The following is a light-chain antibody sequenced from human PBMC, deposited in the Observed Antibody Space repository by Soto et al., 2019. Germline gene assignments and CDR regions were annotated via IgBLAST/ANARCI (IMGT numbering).Light chain of an antibody. CDR2: GTS. J-gene: IGKJ4*01. CDR1: QSVNSRY. CDR3: QQYVSSPLT. Sequence: EIVLTQSPGTLSLSPGERATLSCRASQSVNSRYLAWYQQKPGQAPNLLVYGTSSRATGIPDRFSGSGSGTDFTLTISRPEPEDFAVYYCQQYVSSPLTFGGGTKVEIK. V-gene: IGKV3-20*01.